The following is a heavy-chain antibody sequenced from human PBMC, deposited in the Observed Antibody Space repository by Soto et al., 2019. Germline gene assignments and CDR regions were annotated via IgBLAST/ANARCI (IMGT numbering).Heavy chain of an antibody. V-gene: IGHV1-18*01. D-gene: IGHD3-10*01. Sequence: ASVKVSCKASGYTFTSYGISWMRQAPGQGLEWMGWISAYNGNTNYAQKLQGRVTMTTDTSTSTAYMELRSLRSDDTAVYYCARVSRVLWPGAFFDYWGQGTLVTVSS. J-gene: IGHJ4*02. CDR3: ARVSRVLWPGAFFDY. CDR2: ISAYNGNT. CDR1: GYTFTSYG.